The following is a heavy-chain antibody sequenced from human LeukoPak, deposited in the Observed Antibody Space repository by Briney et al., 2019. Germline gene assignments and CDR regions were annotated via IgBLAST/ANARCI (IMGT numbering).Heavy chain of an antibody. CDR1: GYTFTSYH. D-gene: IGHD2-2*01. CDR2: INPSSGST. CDR3: ARVGPPIVVVPQDAFDI. J-gene: IGHJ3*02. Sequence: GASVKVSCKASGYTFTSYHMHWVRQAPGQGLEWMGIINPSSGSTSYAQKFQGRVTMTRDTSTSTVYMELSSLRSEDTAVYYCARVGPPIVVVPQDAFDIWGQGTMVTVSS. V-gene: IGHV1-46*01.